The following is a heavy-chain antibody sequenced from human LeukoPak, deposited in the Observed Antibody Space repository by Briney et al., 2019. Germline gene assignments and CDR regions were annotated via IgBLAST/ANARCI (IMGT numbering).Heavy chain of an antibody. CDR3: ARGGPGPFGF. J-gene: IGHJ2*01. CDR2: ISTVGDT. D-gene: IGHD3-16*01. V-gene: IGHV3-13*01. Sequence: LEWVSGISTVGDTFYAGSVKGRFTFSRENAKNSVYLQMKSLRAGDTAVYYCARGGPGPFGFWGRGTLVTVSS.